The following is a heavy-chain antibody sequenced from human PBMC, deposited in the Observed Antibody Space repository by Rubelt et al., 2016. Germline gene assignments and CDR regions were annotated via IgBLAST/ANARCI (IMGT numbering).Heavy chain of an antibody. CDR2: INHSGST. CDR1: GGSFSGYY. Sequence: QVQLQQWGAGLLKPSETLSLTCAVYGGSFSGYYWSWNRQPPGKGLEWIGEINHSGSTNYNPSLKSRVTISVDTSKNQFSLKLSSVTAADTAVYYCARGRYDYDFWSGYRYWGQGTLVTVSS. CDR3: ARGRYDYDFWSGYRY. V-gene: IGHV4-34*01. D-gene: IGHD3-3*01. J-gene: IGHJ4*02.